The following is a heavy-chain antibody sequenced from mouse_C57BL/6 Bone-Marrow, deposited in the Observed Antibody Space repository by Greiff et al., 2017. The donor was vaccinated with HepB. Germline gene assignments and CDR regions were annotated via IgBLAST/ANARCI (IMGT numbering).Heavy chain of an antibody. Sequence: VQLKQSGPELVKPGASVKIPCKASGYTFTDYNMDWVKQSHGKSLEWIGDINPNNGGTIYNQKFKGKATLTVDKSSSTAYMELRSLTSEDTAVYYCARRGWLLLYYFDYWGQGTTLTVSS. CDR1: GYTFTDYN. CDR2: INPNNGGT. CDR3: ARRGWLLLYYFDY. D-gene: IGHD2-3*01. J-gene: IGHJ2*01. V-gene: IGHV1-18*01.